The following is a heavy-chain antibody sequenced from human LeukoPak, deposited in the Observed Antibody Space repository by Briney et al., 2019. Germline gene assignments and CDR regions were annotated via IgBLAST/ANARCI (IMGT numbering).Heavy chain of an antibody. V-gene: IGHV3-49*03. CDR3: TRVLSRFVFYFDY. CDR2: IRSKAYGGTT. Sequence: GGSLRLSCTASGFTFGDYAMSWFRQAPGKGLEWVGFIRSKAYGGTTEYAASVKGRFTISRDDSKSIAYLQMNSLKTEDTAVYYCTRVLSRFVFYFDYWGQGTQVTVSS. D-gene: IGHD3-16*01. CDR1: GFTFGDYA. J-gene: IGHJ4*02.